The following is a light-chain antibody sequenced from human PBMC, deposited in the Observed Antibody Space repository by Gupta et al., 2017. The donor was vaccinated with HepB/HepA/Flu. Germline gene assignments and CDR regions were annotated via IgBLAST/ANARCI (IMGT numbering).Light chain of an antibody. V-gene: IGKV4-1*01. CDR1: QTVLHNSNNKNY. J-gene: IGKJ3*01. Sequence: DIVMTQSPDSLPVSLGGRATVNCKSSQTVLHNSNNKNYLAWYQQKPGQPPKLLIFWATTRESGVPDRFSGSGSGTDFTLTISRLQPEDVAVYYCQQYYSIPFTFGPGTKVDLK. CDR2: WAT. CDR3: QQYYSIPFT.